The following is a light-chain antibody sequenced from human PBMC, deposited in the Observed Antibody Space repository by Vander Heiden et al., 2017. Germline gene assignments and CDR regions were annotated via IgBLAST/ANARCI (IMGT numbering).Light chain of an antibody. CDR2: SNN. CDR1: SSNIGSNT. CDR3: AAWDDSLNGVV. V-gene: IGLV1-44*01. J-gene: IGLJ2*01. Sequence: QSVLTQPPSASGTPGQRVTISCSGSSSNIGSNTVNWYQQLPGTAPNLLLYSNNQRPSGVPDRFSGSKSGTSATLATSGLQYEDEADYYCAAWDDSLNGVVFGGGTKLTVL.